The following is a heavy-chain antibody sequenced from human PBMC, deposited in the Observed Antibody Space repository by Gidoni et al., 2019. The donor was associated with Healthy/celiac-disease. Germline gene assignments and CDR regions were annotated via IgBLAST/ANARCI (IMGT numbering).Heavy chain of an antibody. V-gene: IGHV3-23*01. Sequence: EVQLLESGGGLVQPGGSLRLSCAASGFTFSSYAMSWVRQAPGKGLAWVSAISGSGGSTYYADSVKGRFTISRDNSKNTLYLQMNSLRAEDTAVYYCATMITFGGVIVIPFPPFDYWGQGTLVTVSS. CDR3: ATMITFGGVIVIPFPPFDY. D-gene: IGHD3-16*02. CDR2: ISGSGGST. CDR1: GFTFSSYA. J-gene: IGHJ4*02.